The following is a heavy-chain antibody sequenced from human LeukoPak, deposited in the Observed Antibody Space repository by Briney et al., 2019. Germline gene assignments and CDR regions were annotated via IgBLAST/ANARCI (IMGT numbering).Heavy chain of an antibody. J-gene: IGHJ6*03. V-gene: IGHV1-69*06. CDR2: IIPIFGTA. CDR3: ARAPTRYYYYYYMDV. CDR1: GGTFSSYA. Sequence: SVKLSCKASGGTFSSYAISWVRQAPGQGLEWMGGIIPIFGTANYAQKFQGRVTITADKSTSTAYMELSSLRSEDTAVYYCARAPTRYYYYYYMDVWGKGTTVTVSS.